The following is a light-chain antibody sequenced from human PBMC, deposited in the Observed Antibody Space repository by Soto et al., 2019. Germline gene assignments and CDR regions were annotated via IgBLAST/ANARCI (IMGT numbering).Light chain of an antibody. CDR1: QGISTS. CDR3: HQPSTFPHT. Sequence: DVQMTQSPPFVSACVGDRVAITSRASQGISTSFAWYQQRPGRAPKLLIYAASTLQDGVPSRLRGTKSWTNFNLTISGLQPEDFATYYGHQPSTFPHTFGPGTKVDIK. CDR2: AAS. V-gene: IGKV1-12*01. J-gene: IGKJ3*01.